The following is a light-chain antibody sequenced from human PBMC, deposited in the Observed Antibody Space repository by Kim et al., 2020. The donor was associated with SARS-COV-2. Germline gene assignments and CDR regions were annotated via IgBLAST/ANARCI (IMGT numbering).Light chain of an antibody. V-gene: IGKV4-1*01. CDR1: QSILSSSNNKYY. J-gene: IGKJ2*01. Sequence: ATIHCKASQSILSSSNNKYYLAWYQLKPGQPPKLLIYWASSRQSGVPDRFSGSGSGTDFTLTISSLQAEDVAVYYCQQYYRTPPYTFGQGTKLEI. CDR2: WAS. CDR3: QQYYRTPPYT.